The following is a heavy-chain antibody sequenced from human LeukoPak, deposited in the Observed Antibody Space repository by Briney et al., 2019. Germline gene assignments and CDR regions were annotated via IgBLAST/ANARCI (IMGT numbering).Heavy chain of an antibody. V-gene: IGHV4-34*01. CDR1: GGSFSGYY. Sequence: PSETLSLTCAVYGGSFSGYYWSWIRQPPGKGLEWIGEINHSGSTYYNPSLKSRVTISVDTSKNQFSLKLSSVTAADTAVYYCARATGRPETYYDFWSGYHFDYWGQGTLVTVSS. J-gene: IGHJ4*02. CDR2: INHSGST. CDR3: ARATGRPETYYDFWSGYHFDY. D-gene: IGHD3-3*01.